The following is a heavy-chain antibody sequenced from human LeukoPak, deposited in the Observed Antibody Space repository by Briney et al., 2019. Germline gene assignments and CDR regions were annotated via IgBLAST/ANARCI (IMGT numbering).Heavy chain of an antibody. Sequence: GGSLRLSCAASGFTVSSNYMSWVRQAPGKGLEWVSVIYSGGSTYYADSVKGRFTISRDNSKNTLYLQMNSLRAEDTAVYYCARESEGGSYARYFDYWGQGTLVTVSS. D-gene: IGHD1-26*01. J-gene: IGHJ4*02. V-gene: IGHV3-53*01. CDR3: ARESEGGSYARYFDY. CDR1: GFTVSSNY. CDR2: IYSGGST.